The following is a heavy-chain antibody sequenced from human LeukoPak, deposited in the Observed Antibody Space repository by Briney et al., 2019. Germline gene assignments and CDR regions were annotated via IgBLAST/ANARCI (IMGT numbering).Heavy chain of an antibody. Sequence: SETLSLTCAVYGGSFSGYYWSWIRQPPGKGLEWIGEINHSGSTNYNPSLKSRVTISVDTSKNQFSLTLSSVTAGDTAVYYCARAKGGSGGYYGGYYYYYYYMDVWGKGTTVTVSS. J-gene: IGHJ6*03. CDR3: ARAKGGSGGYYGGYYYYYYYMDV. CDR1: GGSFSGYY. V-gene: IGHV4-34*01. CDR2: INHSGST. D-gene: IGHD3-10*01.